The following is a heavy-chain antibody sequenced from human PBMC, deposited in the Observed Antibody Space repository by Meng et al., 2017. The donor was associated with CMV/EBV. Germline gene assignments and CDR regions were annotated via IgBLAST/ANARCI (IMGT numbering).Heavy chain of an antibody. J-gene: IGHJ4*02. D-gene: IGHD2-15*01. CDR3: ERNQPSRGWSHEDY. V-gene: IGHV1-69*01. CDR1: VGTVSSYA. CDR2: TIPIFGTA. Sequence: QVEQVGPQVKRRWSSVKVASNASVGTVSSYAISWVRQAPGQGLEWMGGTIPIFGTANYAQRFQGRVTITADESTSTAYMELSSLRSEDTAVYYCERNQPSRGWSHEDYWGQGTLVTVSS.